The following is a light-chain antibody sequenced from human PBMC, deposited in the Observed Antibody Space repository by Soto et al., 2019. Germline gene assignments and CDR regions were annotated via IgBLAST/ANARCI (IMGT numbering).Light chain of an antibody. J-gene: IGKJ5*01. CDR3: QQHNGYAPIT. V-gene: IGKV1-5*01. CDR2: DAS. CDR1: QSISTW. Sequence: IQMTQSPSTLSASVRDRVTFTCRASQSISTWLAWYQQKPGKAPKLLIYDASTLETGVPSRFSGSGSGTEFTLTISRLQSDDFATYYCQQHNGYAPITFGQGTRLEIK.